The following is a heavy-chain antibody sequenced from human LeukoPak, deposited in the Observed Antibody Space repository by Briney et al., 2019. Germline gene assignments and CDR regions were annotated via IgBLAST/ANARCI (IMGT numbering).Heavy chain of an antibody. CDR1: GGSISSSSYY. CDR3: ARDPPGWFDP. Sequence: SETLSHTCTVSGGSISSSSYYWGWIRQPPGKGLEWIGSIYYSGSTYYNPSLKSRVTISVDTSKNQFSLKLSSVTAADTAVYYCARDPPGWFDPWGQGTLVTVSS. J-gene: IGHJ5*02. V-gene: IGHV4-39*07. CDR2: IYYSGST.